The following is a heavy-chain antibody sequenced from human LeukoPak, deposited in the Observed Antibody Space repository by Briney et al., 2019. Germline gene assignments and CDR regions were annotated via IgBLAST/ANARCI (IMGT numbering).Heavy chain of an antibody. D-gene: IGHD2-15*01. CDR2: TYYRSKWYN. CDR1: GDSASSHSAA. J-gene: IGHJ5*02. V-gene: IGHV6-1*01. Sequence: SQTLSLTCAISGDSASSHSAAWNWIRQSPSRGLEWLGRTYYRSKWYNDYAVSVKSRITINPDTSKNQFSLQLNSVTPEDTAVYFCAANLGYCSGGSCFSWFDPWGQGTLVTVSS. CDR3: AANLGYCSGGSCFSWFDP.